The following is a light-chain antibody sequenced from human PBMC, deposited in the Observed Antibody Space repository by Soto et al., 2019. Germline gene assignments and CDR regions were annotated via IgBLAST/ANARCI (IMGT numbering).Light chain of an antibody. Sequence: QSVLTQPPSASGSPGQSVTISCTGTSSDVGYYNYVSWYQQHPGKAPKLMIYEVTKRPSGVPDRFSGSKSGNTASLTVSGLQADDEADYYCSSYAGSNNYVFGTGTKVTAL. V-gene: IGLV2-8*01. J-gene: IGLJ1*01. CDR1: SSDVGYYNY. CDR3: SSYAGSNNYV. CDR2: EVT.